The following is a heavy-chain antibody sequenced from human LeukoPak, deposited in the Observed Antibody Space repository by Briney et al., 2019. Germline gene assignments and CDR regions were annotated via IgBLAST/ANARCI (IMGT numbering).Heavy chain of an antibody. V-gene: IGHV1-2*02. Sequence: GASVKVSCKASGYTFTGYYMHWVRQAPGQGLEWMGWINPNSGGTNYAQKFQGRVTMTRDTPISTAYMELSRLRSDDTAVYYCARAVNYGSANDYWGQGTQVTVSS. D-gene: IGHD3-10*01. CDR3: ARAVNYGSANDY. CDR1: GYTFTGYY. CDR2: INPNSGGT. J-gene: IGHJ4*02.